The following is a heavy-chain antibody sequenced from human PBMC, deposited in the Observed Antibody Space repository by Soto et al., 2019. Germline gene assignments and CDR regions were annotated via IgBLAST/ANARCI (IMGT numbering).Heavy chain of an antibody. V-gene: IGHV3-23*01. CDR2: ITSSGGRA. CDR3: TNKIDVDY. J-gene: IGHJ4*02. Sequence: EVQLLESGGGLIQPGGSLRLSFAASGFTFSVYAMNWVRQAPGKGLEWVSVITSSGGRAYYADSVKGRFTIFRDNSKNTLYLHMRSLRAEDTAVYYCTNKIDVDYWGQGTLVIVSS. CDR1: GFTFSVYA.